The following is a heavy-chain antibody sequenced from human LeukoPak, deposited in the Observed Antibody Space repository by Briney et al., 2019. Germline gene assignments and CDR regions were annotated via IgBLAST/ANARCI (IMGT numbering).Heavy chain of an antibody. V-gene: IGHV4-38-2*02. D-gene: IGHD5-12*01. J-gene: IGHJ3*02. CDR3: ARNPASGYGIPFAFDI. Sequence: SETLSLTCTVSGYSISSGYYWGWIRQPPGKGLEWIGSIYHSGSTNYNPSLKSRVTISVDKSKNQFSLKLSSVTAADTAVYYCARNPASGYGIPFAFDIWGQGTMVTVSS. CDR2: IYHSGST. CDR1: GYSISSGYY.